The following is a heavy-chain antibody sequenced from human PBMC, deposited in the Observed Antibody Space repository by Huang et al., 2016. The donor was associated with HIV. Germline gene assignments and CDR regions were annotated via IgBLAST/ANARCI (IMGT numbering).Heavy chain of an antibody. CDR2: ISPSSSFI. CDR3: VKDRGQQLSPFDS. V-gene: IGHV3-21*01. D-gene: IGHD6-13*01. CDR1: GFSLN. Sequence: EVQLVDSGGGLVKPGGSLRLSCAASGFSLNMFWVRPTPAKGLQWVASISPSSSFIEYADAVKCGFSISRDNAKISLYLQMNSRRCEDTAVYYCVKDRGQQLSPFDSWGQGTLVTVST. J-gene: IGHJ4*02.